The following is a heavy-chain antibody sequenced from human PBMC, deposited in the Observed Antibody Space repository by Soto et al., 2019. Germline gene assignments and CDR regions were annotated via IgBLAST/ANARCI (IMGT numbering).Heavy chain of an antibody. CDR1: GLTFSTYS. CDR2: ISGSGNYT. D-gene: IGHD4-4*01. Sequence: GGSVRLSCAASGLTFSTYSINWVRQAPGKALEWVSSISGSGNYTHYADFLRGRFTISGDNAKTSLYLQMNSLRAEDTAVYYCAREGINNYNEYYFDSWGQGTVVTVS. J-gene: IGHJ4*02. V-gene: IGHV3-21*01. CDR3: AREGINNYNEYYFDS.